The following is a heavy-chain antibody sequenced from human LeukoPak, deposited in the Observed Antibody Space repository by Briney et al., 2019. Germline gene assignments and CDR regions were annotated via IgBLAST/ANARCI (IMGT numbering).Heavy chain of an antibody. CDR3: ATNAGWFRLDS. CDR1: GFTFSNAW. J-gene: IGHJ4*02. D-gene: IGHD2-15*01. Sequence: GGSLRLSCAASGFTFSNAWMTWVRQAPGKGLEWVANIKGDGSEKEYVEYVKGRFTISRDNAKNSLYLQMNSLRAEDTAVYYCATNAGWFRLDSWGQGALVTVSS. V-gene: IGHV3-7*05. CDR2: IKGDGSEK.